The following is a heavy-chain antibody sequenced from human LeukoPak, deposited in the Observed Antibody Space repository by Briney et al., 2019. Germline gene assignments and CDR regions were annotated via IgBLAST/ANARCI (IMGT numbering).Heavy chain of an antibody. Sequence: PGGSPRLSCAASGFTFSSYGMHWVRQAPGKGLEWVAFIRYDGSNKYYADSVKGRFTISRDNSKNTLYLQMNSLRAEDTAVYYCAKDAYYDFWSGYSYFDYWGQGTLVTVSS. CDR3: AKDAYYDFWSGYSYFDY. J-gene: IGHJ4*02. CDR1: GFTFSSYG. CDR2: IRYDGSNK. D-gene: IGHD3-3*01. V-gene: IGHV3-30*02.